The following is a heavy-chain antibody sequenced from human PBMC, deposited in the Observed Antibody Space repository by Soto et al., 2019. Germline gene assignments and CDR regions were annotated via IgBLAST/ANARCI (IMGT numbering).Heavy chain of an antibody. CDR2: IKQDGSEK. CDR3: ARFYYDSSGYLPSPYYYYYEMDV. Sequence: GGSLRLSCAASGFTFGSYWMSWVRQAPGKGLEWVANIKQDGSEKYYVDSVKGRFTISRDNAKNSLYLQMNSLRAEDTAVYYCARFYYDSSGYLPSPYYYYYEMDVWGQGTTVTVSS. V-gene: IGHV3-7*04. J-gene: IGHJ6*02. CDR1: GFTFGSYW. D-gene: IGHD3-22*01.